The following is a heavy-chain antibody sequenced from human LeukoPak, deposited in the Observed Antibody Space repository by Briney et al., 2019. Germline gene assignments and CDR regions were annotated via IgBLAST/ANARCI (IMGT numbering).Heavy chain of an antibody. Sequence: PGGSLRLSCAASGFTFSSYWMSWVRQAPGKGLEWVAHIKQDGSEKYYVDSVKGRFTISRDNAKNSLYLQMNSLRAEDTAVYYCARRAGAYSHPYDYWGQGTLVTVSS. J-gene: IGHJ4*02. CDR3: ARRAGAYSHPYDY. D-gene: IGHD4/OR15-4a*01. CDR2: IKQDGSEK. V-gene: IGHV3-7*03. CDR1: GFTFSSYW.